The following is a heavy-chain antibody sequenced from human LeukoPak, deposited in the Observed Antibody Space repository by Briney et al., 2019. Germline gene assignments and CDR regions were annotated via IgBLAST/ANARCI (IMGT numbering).Heavy chain of an antibody. V-gene: IGHV4-34*01. CDR2: INHSGTA. J-gene: IGHJ3*01. CDR3: ERCPARYYDNGNYYINAFNL. Sequence: SETLSLTCEVFGGSFSDYHWSWLRQPPGTGLEWIGEINHSGTARYNPSLENRVTISLDTSRNQFSLRLTSATAADTAVYYCERCPARYYDNGNYYINAFNLWGHGTMVTVSS. CDR1: GGSFSDYH. D-gene: IGHD3-16*01.